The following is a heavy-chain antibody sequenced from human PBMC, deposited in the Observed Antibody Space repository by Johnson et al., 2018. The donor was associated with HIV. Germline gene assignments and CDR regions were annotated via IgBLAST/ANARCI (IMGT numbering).Heavy chain of an antibody. CDR1: GFTFSSNA. CDR2: ISFDGTNT. CDR3: AKGGGSSWSDAFDI. D-gene: IGHD6-13*01. Sequence: QVQLVESGGGVVQPGRSLRLSCAASGFTFSSNAMHWVRQSPGKGLEWVAVISFDGTNTYYGDSVKGRFTISRDNSNNTLYLQMNSLRAEDTAVYYCAKGGGSSWSDAFDIWGQGTMVTVSS. J-gene: IGHJ3*02. V-gene: IGHV3-30-3*01.